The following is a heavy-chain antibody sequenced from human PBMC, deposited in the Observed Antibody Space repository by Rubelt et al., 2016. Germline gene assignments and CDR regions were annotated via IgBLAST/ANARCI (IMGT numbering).Heavy chain of an antibody. D-gene: IGHD1-26*01. CDR2: IYYNGRT. V-gene: IGHV4-39*02. CDR3: ARLYSGSYLMDY. Sequence: QVQLQESGPGLVKPSQTLSLTCTVSGGSISSGVYYWSWIRQHPGKGLEWVGNIYYNGRTQYSPSLTRRVTISVDTSRNLFSLKLTSVTASDTAVYYCARLYSGSYLMDYWGQGALVTVSS. J-gene: IGHJ4*02. CDR1: GGSISSGVYY.